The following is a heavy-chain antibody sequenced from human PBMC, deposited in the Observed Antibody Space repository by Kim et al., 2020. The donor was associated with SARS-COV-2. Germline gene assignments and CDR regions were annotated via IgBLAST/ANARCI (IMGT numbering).Heavy chain of an antibody. CDR1: GGSFSGYY. V-gene: IGHV4-34*01. Sequence: SETLSLTCAVYGGSFSGYYWSWIRQPPGKGLEWIGEINHSGSTNYNPSLKSRVTISVDTSKNQFSLKLSSVTAADMAVYYCATDQGDCSGGSCYVARGYYYGMDVWGQGTTVTVSS. D-gene: IGHD2-15*01. CDR3: ATDQGDCSGGSCYVARGYYYGMDV. CDR2: INHSGST. J-gene: IGHJ6*02.